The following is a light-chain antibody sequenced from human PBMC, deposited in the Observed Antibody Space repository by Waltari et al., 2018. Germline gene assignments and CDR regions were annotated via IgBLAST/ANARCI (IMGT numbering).Light chain of an antibody. Sequence: EIVMTQSPATLSVSPGERATLSCRASQSVSSNLAWYQQKPGQAPRRLIYGASTRATGIPARFSGSGSWTEFTRTISSLQSEDFAVYYCQQYNNWPPWTFGQGTKVEIK. CDR3: QQYNNWPPWT. CDR1: QSVSSN. J-gene: IGKJ1*01. CDR2: GAS. V-gene: IGKV3-15*01.